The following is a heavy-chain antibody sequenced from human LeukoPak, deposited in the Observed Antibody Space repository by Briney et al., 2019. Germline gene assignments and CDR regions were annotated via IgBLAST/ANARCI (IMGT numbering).Heavy chain of an antibody. V-gene: IGHV1-2*02. D-gene: IGHD5-12*01. CDR2: INPNSGGT. CDR1: GYTFTGYY. CDR3: ARVAGRWLRFDY. J-gene: IGHJ4*02. Sequence: ASVKVSCKASGYTFTGYYMHWVRQAPGQGLEWMGWINPNSGGTNYAQKFQGRVTMTSDTSISTAYMELSRLRSDDTAVYYCARVAGRWLRFDYWGQGTLVTVSS.